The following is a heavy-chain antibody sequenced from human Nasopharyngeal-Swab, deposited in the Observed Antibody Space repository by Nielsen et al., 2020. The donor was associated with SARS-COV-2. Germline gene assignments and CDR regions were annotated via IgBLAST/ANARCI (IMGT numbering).Heavy chain of an antibody. J-gene: IGHJ4*02. D-gene: IGHD6-13*01. CDR3: ARWSSSWSLVT. CDR2: INSDGSST. V-gene: IGHV3-74*01. CDR1: TFTFNDCA. Sequence: GESLKISCAACTFTFNDCAMHWVRQAPGKGLVWVSRINSDGSSTSYADSVKGRFTISRDNAKNTLYLQMNSLRAEDTAVYYCARWSSSWSLVTWGQGTLVTVSS.